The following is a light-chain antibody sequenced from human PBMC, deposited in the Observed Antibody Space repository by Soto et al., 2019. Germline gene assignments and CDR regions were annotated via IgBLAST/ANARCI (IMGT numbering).Light chain of an antibody. Sequence: EIVLTQSPDTLSLAPGERATLSCRASQSVSNYLAWYQQKPGQAPRLLIYDASSRATGIPDRFSGGGSGTEFTLTISSLQSEDFAVYYCQQYNNWPPWTFGQGTKVDIK. V-gene: IGKV3D-15*01. CDR2: DAS. J-gene: IGKJ1*01. CDR1: QSVSNY. CDR3: QQYNNWPPWT.